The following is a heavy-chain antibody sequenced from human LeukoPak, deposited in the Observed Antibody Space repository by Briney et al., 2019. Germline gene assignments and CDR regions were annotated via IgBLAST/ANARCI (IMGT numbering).Heavy chain of an antibody. CDR3: ARHGASYPYSY. D-gene: IGHD1-26*01. V-gene: IGHV4-59*08. J-gene: IGHJ4*02. CDR2: ISYTGST. Sequence: SETLSLTCTVSGGSISTYYWTWLRQPPGKGLEWIGYISYTGSTSYNPSLKTRVTISLDTSKNQFSLKLSSVTAADTAVYYCARHGASYPYSYWGQGTLVTVSS. CDR1: GGSISTYY.